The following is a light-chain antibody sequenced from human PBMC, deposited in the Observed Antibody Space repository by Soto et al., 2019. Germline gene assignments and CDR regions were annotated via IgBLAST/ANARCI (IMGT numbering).Light chain of an antibody. Sequence: QSARTQPASVSGSPGQAITISCTGASSDIGDYNYVSWYQQHPGKAPKLIIYEVTNRPSGISNRFSGSKSGNTASLTISGLQAEDEAHYYCISFRGTDSPYVFGTGTKVTVL. CDR1: SSDIGDYNY. CDR3: ISFRGTDSPYV. J-gene: IGLJ1*01. CDR2: EVT. V-gene: IGLV2-14*01.